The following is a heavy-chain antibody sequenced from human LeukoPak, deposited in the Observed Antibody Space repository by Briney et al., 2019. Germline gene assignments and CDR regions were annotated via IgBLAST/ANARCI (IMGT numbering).Heavy chain of an antibody. CDR1: GGSISSGSYY. D-gene: IGHD2-2*01. Sequence: RASETLSLTCTVSGGSISSGSYYWSWLRQPAGKGLDWIGRIYTTGSTNYNPSLKRRVTISVDTSKNQFSLKLSSVTAADTAVYYCARDVGCSSTSCPERYFQHWGQGTLVTVSS. J-gene: IGHJ1*01. CDR2: IYTTGST. CDR3: ARDVGCSSTSCPERYFQH. V-gene: IGHV4-61*02.